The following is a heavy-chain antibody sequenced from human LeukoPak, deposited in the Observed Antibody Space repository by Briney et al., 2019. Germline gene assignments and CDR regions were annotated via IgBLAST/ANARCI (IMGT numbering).Heavy chain of an antibody. V-gene: IGHV3-23*03. CDR2: IHSGGTR. J-gene: IGHJ4*02. Sequence: GGSLRLSCAASGFTFSSYAMSWVRQAPGKGLEWVSLIHSGGTRYTDSVRGRFTISRDNSKNTLYLQMNSLRAEDTAMYYCASWYHIDYWGQGTLVTVPS. CDR1: GFTFSSYA. D-gene: IGHD2-2*01. CDR3: ASWYHIDY.